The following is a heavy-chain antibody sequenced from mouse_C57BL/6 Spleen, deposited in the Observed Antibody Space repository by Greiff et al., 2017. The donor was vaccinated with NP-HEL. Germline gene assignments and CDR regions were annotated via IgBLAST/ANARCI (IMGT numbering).Heavy chain of an antibody. J-gene: IGHJ4*01. Sequence: QVQLKESGPGLVAPSQSLSITCTVSGFSLTSYGVSWVRQPPGQGLEWLGVIWGDGSTSYHSALISRLSISKDNSKSQVILKLNSLQTDDTATYYCAKPETESLLSSYAMDYWGQGTSVTVSS. CDR1: GFSLTSYG. V-gene: IGHV2-3*01. CDR2: IWGDGST. CDR3: AKPETESLLSSYAMDY. D-gene: IGHD2-1*01.